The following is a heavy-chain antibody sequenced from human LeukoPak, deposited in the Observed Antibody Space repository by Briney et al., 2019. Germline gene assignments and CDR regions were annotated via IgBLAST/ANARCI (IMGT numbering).Heavy chain of an antibody. CDR1: GYTFTSYG. CDR3: ATWETLKDCSSFICYFDY. J-gene: IGHJ4*02. V-gene: IGHV1-18*01. CDR2: ISAYNGNT. Sequence: VASVKVSCKASGYTFTSYGISWVRQAPGQGLEWMGWISAYNGNTNYAQKLQGRVTMTTDTSTSTAYMELRSLRSDDTAVYYCATWETLKDCSSFICYFDYWGQGTVVTVSS. D-gene: IGHD2-2*01.